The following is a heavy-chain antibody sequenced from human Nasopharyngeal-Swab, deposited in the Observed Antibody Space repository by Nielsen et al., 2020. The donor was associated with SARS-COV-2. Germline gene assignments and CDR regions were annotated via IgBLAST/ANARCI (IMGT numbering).Heavy chain of an antibody. Sequence: GGSLRLSCAASGFTFSSYSMNWVRQAPGKGLEWVAVISYDGVNKYDADSVKGRFTISRDNSKDTLYLQMNSLRAEDTAVYYCAKEGPGMFGVVGLDVWGQGTTVTVSS. J-gene: IGHJ6*02. CDR2: ISYDGVNK. V-gene: IGHV3-30*18. D-gene: IGHD3-3*01. CDR3: AKEGPGMFGVVGLDV. CDR1: GFTFSSYS.